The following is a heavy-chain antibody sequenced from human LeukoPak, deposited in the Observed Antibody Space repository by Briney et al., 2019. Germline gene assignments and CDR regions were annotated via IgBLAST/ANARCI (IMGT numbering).Heavy chain of an antibody. J-gene: IGHJ4*02. CDR2: IIPIFGTA. Sequence: SVKVSCKASGGTFSSYAISWVRQAPGQGLELMGRIIPIFGTANYAQKFQGRVTITADKSTSTAYMELSSLRSEDTAVYYCARNYDSSQGSFDYWGQGTLVTVSS. D-gene: IGHD3-22*01. V-gene: IGHV1-69*06. CDR1: GGTFSSYA. CDR3: ARNYDSSQGSFDY.